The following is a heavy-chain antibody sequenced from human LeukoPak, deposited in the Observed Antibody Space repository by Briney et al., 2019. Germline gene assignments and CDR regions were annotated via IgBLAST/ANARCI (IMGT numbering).Heavy chain of an antibody. CDR3: AKYRQHLDY. Sequence: GGSLRLSCAASGFTFSSSAMSWVRQAPGKGLEWVSVINDNGGSTYYADSVKGRFTISRDNSKNMLYLQMNSLRADDTAIYYCAKYRQHLDYWGQGTLVPSPQ. V-gene: IGHV3-23*01. J-gene: IGHJ4*02. D-gene: IGHD6-13*01. CDR1: GFTFSSSA. CDR2: INDNGGST.